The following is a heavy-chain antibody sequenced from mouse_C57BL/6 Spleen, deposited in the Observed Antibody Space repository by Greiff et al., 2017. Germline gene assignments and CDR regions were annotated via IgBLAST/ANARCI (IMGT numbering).Heavy chain of an antibody. CDR3: ARGTIYYGNYLYAMDY. J-gene: IGHJ4*01. Sequence: EVKLMESGPALVKPSQTVSLTCTVTGYSITNGNHWWNWIRQVSGSKLEWIGYISSSGSTDSNPSLKSRISITRDTSKNQLFLQLNSVTTEDIATYYCARGTIYYGNYLYAMDYWGQGTSVTVSS. V-gene: IGHV3-4*01. D-gene: IGHD2-1*01. CDR2: ISSSGST. CDR1: GYSITNGNHW.